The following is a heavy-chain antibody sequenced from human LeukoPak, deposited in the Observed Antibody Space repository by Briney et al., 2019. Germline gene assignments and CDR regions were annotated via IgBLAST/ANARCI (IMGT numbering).Heavy chain of an antibody. CDR1: GESVSSSNSA. CDR3: AGDPGYGRLDP. D-gene: IGHD4-17*01. CDR2: TYDRSKWYS. J-gene: IGHJ5*02. V-gene: IGHV6-1*01. Sequence: SHTLSLTCAISGESVSSSNSAGNWIRQPPSRGLEWLGSTYDRSKWYSDYSESLRSRITINPDTSKNQFSLHLISVIPEDTAVYYCAGDPGYGRLDPWGQGTLVGVSP.